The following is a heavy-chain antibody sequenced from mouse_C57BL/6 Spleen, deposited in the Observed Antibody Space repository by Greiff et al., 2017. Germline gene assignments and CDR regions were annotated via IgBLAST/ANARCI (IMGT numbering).Heavy chain of an antibody. J-gene: IGHJ4*01. CDR2: IDPSDSYP. Sequence: QVQLQQPGAELVMPGASVKLSCKASGYTSTSYWMHWVKQRPGQGLEWIGEIDPSDSYPNYNQKFKGKSTLTVDKSSSTAYMQRSSLTSEDSAVYYGVRRGGYAMHYWAQGTSVTVSS. V-gene: IGHV1-69*01. CDR3: VRRGGYAMHY. CDR1: GYTSTSYW.